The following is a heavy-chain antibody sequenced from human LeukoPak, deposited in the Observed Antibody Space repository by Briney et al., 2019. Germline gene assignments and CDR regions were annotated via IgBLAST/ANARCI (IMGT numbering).Heavy chain of an antibody. CDR1: GFTFSDHY. D-gene: IGHD6-13*01. V-gene: IGHV3-11*01. CDR2: ISHNGDTK. CDR3: ARDRHGYFDY. J-gene: IGHJ4*02. Sequence: GGSLRLSCAASGFTFSDHYMIWLRQAPGKGLESISYISHNGDTKYYADSVKGRLSISRGNAKSSLYLEMNSLRVEDTAVYYCARDRHGYFDYWGQGTLVTVSS.